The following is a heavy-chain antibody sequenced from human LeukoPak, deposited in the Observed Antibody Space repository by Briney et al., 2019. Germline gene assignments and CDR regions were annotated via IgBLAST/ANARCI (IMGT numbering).Heavy chain of an antibody. CDR2: IYYSGST. CDR3: ARHRDNYGPYYFDY. J-gene: IGHJ4*02. V-gene: IGHV4-59*08. Sequence: SETLSLTCTVSGGSISSYYWNWIRQSPGEGLEWIAYIYYSGSTNYNPSLKSRVTISIDTSSSQFSLTLTSVTAADTAVYYCARHRDNYGPYYFDYWGQGTLVTVSS. CDR1: GGSISSYY. D-gene: IGHD4-11*01.